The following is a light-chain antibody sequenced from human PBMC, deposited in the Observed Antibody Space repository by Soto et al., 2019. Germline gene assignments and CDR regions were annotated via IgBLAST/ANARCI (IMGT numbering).Light chain of an antibody. Sequence: DIVLTQSPATLSLSPGERATLSCRASQSVARFLAWYQQKPGQVPRLLIYDISNRAAGIPARFSGSGSGTDFTLTISSLEPEDFAVYYCQQRNFWLTFGGGTKVDIK. CDR1: QSVARF. CDR3: QQRNFWLT. CDR2: DIS. J-gene: IGKJ4*01. V-gene: IGKV3-11*01.